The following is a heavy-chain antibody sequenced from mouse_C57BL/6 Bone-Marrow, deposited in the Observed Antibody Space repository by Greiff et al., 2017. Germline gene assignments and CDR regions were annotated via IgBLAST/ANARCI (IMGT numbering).Heavy chain of an antibody. CDR2: INPNNGGT. D-gene: IGHD2-3*01. Sequence: EVQLQQSGPELVKPGASVKIPCKASGYTFTDYNMDWVKQSHGKSLEWIGDINPNNGGTIYNQKFKGKATLTVDKSSSTAYMELRSLTSEDTAVYYCARSPHLSYRDYAMDDWGQGTSVTVSS. CDR1: GYTFTDYN. CDR3: ARSPHLSYRDYAMDD. J-gene: IGHJ4*01. V-gene: IGHV1-18*01.